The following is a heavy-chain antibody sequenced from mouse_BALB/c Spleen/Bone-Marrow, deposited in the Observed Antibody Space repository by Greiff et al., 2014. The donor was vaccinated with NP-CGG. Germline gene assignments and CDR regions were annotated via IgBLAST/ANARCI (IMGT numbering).Heavy chain of an antibody. CDR3: ARSGERYGAMDY. Sequence: EVKLQESGGGLVKPGGSLKLSCAASGFTFSDFYMFWFRQTPEKRLEWVATISNGGTYTYYPDSVKGRFTISRDNAKNNLYLQMSSLKSEDTAMYHCARSGERYGAMDYWGQGTSVTVTS. D-gene: IGHD1-1*02. CDR1: GFTFSDFY. CDR2: ISNGGTYT. V-gene: IGHV5-4*02. J-gene: IGHJ4*01.